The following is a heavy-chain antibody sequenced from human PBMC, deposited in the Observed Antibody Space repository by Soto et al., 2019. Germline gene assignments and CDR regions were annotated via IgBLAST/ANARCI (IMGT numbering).Heavy chain of an antibody. V-gene: IGHV1-24*01. D-gene: IGHD6-13*01. Sequence: ASVKVSCKVSGYTLTELSMHWVRQAPGKGLEWMGGFDPEDGETIYAQKFQGRVTMTEDTSTDTAYMELSSLRSEDTAVYYCATFPGIAAAGRGACYFDYWGQGTLVTVSS. CDR3: ATFPGIAAAGRGACYFDY. J-gene: IGHJ4*02. CDR1: GYTLTELS. CDR2: FDPEDGET.